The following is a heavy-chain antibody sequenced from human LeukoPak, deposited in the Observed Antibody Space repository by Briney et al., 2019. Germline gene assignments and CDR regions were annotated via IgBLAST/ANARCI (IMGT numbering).Heavy chain of an antibody. D-gene: IGHD2-15*01. J-gene: IGHJ4*02. Sequence: ASVKVSCKASGYTFTGYYMHWVRQAPGQGLEWMGWINPNSGGTNYAQKFQGRVTMTRDTSISTAYTELSRLRSDDTAVYYCARGPGVVAALLGPFDYWGQGTLVTVSS. V-gene: IGHV1-2*02. CDR1: GYTFTGYY. CDR3: ARGPGVVAALLGPFDY. CDR2: INPNSGGT.